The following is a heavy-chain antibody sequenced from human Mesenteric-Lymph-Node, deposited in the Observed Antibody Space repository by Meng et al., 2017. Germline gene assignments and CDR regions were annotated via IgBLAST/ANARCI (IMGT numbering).Heavy chain of an antibody. D-gene: IGHD6-19*01. J-gene: IGHJ4*02. CDR2: IYHSGST. V-gene: IGHV4-4*02. CDR3: ARVGQWLPIDY. CDR1: GGSISSSNW. Sequence: AQLRESGPALVKTSETLSLTCAVSGGSISSSNWWSWVRQPPGKGLEWIGEIYHSGSTNYNPSLKSRVTISVDKSKNQFSLNLSSVTAADTAVYYCARVGQWLPIDYWGQGTLVTVSS.